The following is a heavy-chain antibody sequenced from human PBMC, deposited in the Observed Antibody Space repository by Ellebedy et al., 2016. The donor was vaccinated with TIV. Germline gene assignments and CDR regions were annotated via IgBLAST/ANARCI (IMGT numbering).Heavy chain of an antibody. J-gene: IGHJ3*01. CDR1: GDSVSRNNAA. V-gene: IGHV6-1*01. D-gene: IGHD2-21*02. CDR2: TYYRSKWDT. CDR3: ARSHYAFCGSDCVLDHAFDV. Sequence: SQTLSLTCAISGDSVSRNNAAWNWIRQSPSRGLEWLGRTYYRSKWDTDYAVSVKSRITINPDTSKNQFSLQLNSVTPEDTAVYYCARSHYAFCGSDCVLDHAFDVWGQGTMVIVSS.